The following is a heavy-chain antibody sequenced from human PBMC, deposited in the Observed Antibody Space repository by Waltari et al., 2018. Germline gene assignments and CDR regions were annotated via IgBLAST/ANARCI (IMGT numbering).Heavy chain of an antibody. CDR1: GGSISSYY. CDR3: ARDRILPRI. J-gene: IGHJ3*02. Sequence: QVQLQESGPGLVKPSETLSLTCTVSGGSISSYYWSWIRQPPGKGLEWIGYINYSGSTNYNPSLKSRVTISVDTSKNQFSLKLSSVTAADTAVYYCARDRILPRIWGQGTMVTVSS. CDR2: INYSGST. V-gene: IGHV4-59*01. D-gene: IGHD2-21*02.